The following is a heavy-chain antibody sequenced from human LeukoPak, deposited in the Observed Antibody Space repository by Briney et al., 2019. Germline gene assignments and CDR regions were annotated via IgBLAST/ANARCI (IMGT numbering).Heavy chain of an antibody. CDR2: IYHSGST. CDR1: GGSISSSDW. V-gene: IGHV4-4*02. CDR3: ARHRPQGYGYNY. D-gene: IGHD5-18*01. J-gene: IGHJ4*02. Sequence: SETLSLTCAVSGGSISSSDWWSWVRQPPGKGLEWIGEIYHSGSTNYNPSLKSRVTISVDTSKNQFSLKLSSVTAADTAVYYCARHRPQGYGYNYWGQGTLVTVSS.